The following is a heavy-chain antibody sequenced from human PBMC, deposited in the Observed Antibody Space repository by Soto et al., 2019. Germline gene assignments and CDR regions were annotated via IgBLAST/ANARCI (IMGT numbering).Heavy chain of an antibody. Sequence: ASVKVSCKASGYTFTGYYMHWVRQAPGQGLEWMGWINPNSGGTNYAQKFQGRVTMTRDTSISTAYMELSRLRSDDTAVYYCARDPSITRYSFDYWCQGTLVYVSS. V-gene: IGHV1-2*02. CDR3: ARDPSITRYSFDY. D-gene: IGHD3-10*01. CDR1: GYTFTGYY. J-gene: IGHJ4*02. CDR2: INPNSGGT.